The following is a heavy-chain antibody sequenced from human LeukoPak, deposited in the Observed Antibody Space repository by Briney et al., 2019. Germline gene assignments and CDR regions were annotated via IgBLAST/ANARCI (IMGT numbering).Heavy chain of an antibody. CDR1: GGSFSGYY. CDR2: INHSGST. D-gene: IGHD4-23*01. V-gene: IGHV4-34*01. CDR3: AAGWAPGGY. J-gene: IGHJ4*02. Sequence: PSETLSLTCAVYGGSFSGYYWSWIRQPPGKGLEWIGEINHSGSTSYNPSLKSRVTISVDTSKNQFSLKLSSVTAADTAVYYCAAGWAPGGYWGQGTLVTVSS.